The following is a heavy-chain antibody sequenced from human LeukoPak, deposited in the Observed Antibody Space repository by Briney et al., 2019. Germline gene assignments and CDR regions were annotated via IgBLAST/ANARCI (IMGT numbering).Heavy chain of an antibody. CDR3: ARELCSSTSCYWGFDP. D-gene: IGHD2-2*01. V-gene: IGHV1-69*05. J-gene: IGHJ5*02. CDR2: TIPIFGTA. Sequence: SVKVSCKASGGTFSSYAISWVRQAPGQGLEWMGGTIPIFGTANYAQKFQGRVTITTDESTSTAYMELSSLRSEDTAVYYCARELCSSTSCYWGFDPWGQGTLVTVSS. CDR1: GGTFSSYA.